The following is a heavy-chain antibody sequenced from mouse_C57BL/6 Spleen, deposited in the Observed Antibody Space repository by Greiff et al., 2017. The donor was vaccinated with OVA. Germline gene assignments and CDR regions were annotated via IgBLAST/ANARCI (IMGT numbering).Heavy chain of an antibody. V-gene: IGHV1-64*01. CDR2: IHPNSGST. CDR3: ARSDYSLYAMDY. Sequence: QVQLQQPGAELVKPGASVKLSCKASGYTFTSYWMHWVKQRPGQGLEWIGMIHPNSGSTNYNEKFKSKATLTVDKSSSTAYMQLSSLTSEDSAVYYCARSDYSLYAMDYWGQGTSVTVCS. D-gene: IGHD2-13*01. J-gene: IGHJ4*01. CDR1: GYTFTSYW.